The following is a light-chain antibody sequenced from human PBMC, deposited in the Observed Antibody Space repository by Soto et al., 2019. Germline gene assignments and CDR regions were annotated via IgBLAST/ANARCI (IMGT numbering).Light chain of an antibody. V-gene: IGLV2-14*01. CDR1: SSDVGDYNY. J-gene: IGLJ1*01. CDR2: EVS. CDR3: SSYMGSSTAYV. Sequence: QSVLTQPASVSGSPGQSITISCTGTSSDVGDYNYVSWYQHHPGKAPKLMIYEVSNRPSGVSSRFSGSKSGSTASLTISGLLAEDEADYYCSSYMGSSTAYVFGTGTKLTVL.